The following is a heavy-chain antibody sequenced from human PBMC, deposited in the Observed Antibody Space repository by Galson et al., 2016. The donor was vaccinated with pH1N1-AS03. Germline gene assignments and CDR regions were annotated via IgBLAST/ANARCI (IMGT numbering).Heavy chain of an antibody. CDR3: ARSPGDYFYSLGIDV. CDR2: IDWDDDE. CDR1: GFSLTTDKMC. J-gene: IGHJ6*02. Sequence: PALVKPTQTLTLTCTFSGFSLTTDKMCVTWIRQPPGKALEWLARIDWDDDEYYSRSLRTRLTISKDTSKNQVVLTMTNVDPADTGTYFCARSPGDYFYSLGIDVWGQGTTVTVS. V-gene: IGHV2-70*11.